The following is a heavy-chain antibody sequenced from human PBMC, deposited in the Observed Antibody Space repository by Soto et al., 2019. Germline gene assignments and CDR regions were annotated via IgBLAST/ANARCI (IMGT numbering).Heavy chain of an antibody. CDR2: IYYSGST. Sequence: SETLSLTCTASGGSISSSSYYWGWIRQPPGKGLEWIGSIYYSGSTYYNPSLKSRVTISVDTSKNQFSLKLSSVTAADTAVYYCARHSWWLYYFDYWGQGTLVTV. CDR3: ARHSWWLYYFDY. D-gene: IGHD2-15*01. CDR1: GGSISSSSYY. J-gene: IGHJ4*02. V-gene: IGHV4-39*01.